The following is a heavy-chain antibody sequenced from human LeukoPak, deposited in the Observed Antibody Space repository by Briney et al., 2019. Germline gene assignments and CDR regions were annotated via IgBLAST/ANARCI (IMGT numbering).Heavy chain of an antibody. Sequence: ASEALSLTSILPRGSISNYYWRWIREPARKGLEWIGRIFRTENTQYHTTLKSRVTMSVDTSKNQFSLKLSSVTAADTAVYSCAREISGSSGRCFDPWGRGTLVTVSS. CDR1: RGSISNYY. CDR3: AREISGSSGRCFDP. J-gene: IGHJ5*02. CDR2: IFRTENT. D-gene: IGHD1-26*01. V-gene: IGHV4-4*07.